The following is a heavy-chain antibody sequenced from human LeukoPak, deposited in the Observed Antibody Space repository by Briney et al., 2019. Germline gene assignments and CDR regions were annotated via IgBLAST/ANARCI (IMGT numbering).Heavy chain of an antibody. CDR2: IRNDGRNK. D-gene: IGHD3/OR15-3a*01. CDR1: AFTFRSYG. J-gene: IGHJ2*01. V-gene: IGHV3-30*02. Sequence: GGSLRLSCAASAFTFRSYGMHWVRQAPGKGLEWVAFIRNDGRNKYYADSVKGRFTISRDNSRDTMYLQMNSLTAEDTAVYFCAKDWTGTKPFDLWGRGTLVTVSS. CDR3: AKDWTGTKPFDL.